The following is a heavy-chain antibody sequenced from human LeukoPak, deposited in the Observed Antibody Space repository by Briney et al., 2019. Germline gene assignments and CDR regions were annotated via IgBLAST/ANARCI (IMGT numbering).Heavy chain of an antibody. CDR2: ISDNGAGT. CDR3: AKRRGYYYYGMDV. CDR1: GFTFSSYA. Sequence: GGSLRLSCAASGFTFSSYAMSWVRQAPGKGLEWVSHISDNGAGTYYADSVKGRFTISRDNSKNTLYLQMNSLRAEDTAVYYCAKRRGYYYYGMDVWGQGTTVTVSS. J-gene: IGHJ6*02. V-gene: IGHV3-23*01.